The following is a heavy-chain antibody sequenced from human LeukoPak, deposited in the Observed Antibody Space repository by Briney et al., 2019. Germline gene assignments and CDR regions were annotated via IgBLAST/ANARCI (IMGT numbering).Heavy chain of an antibody. V-gene: IGHV4-34*01. CDR3: TRTTTGHDY. CDR2: INHSGYT. CDR1: GVSFDDYY. J-gene: IGHJ4*02. D-gene: IGHD4-17*01. Sequence: SETLSLTCAVSGVSFDDYYWSWVRQTPGKGLVWLGEINHSGYTNDSPSLESRVTLSIDTSRKQFSLNLKSVTVADAGIYYCTRTTTGHDYWGQGTLVTVSS.